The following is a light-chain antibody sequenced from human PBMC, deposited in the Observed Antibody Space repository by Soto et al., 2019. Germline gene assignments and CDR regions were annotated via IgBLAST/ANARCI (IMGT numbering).Light chain of an antibody. Sequence: EIVMTQSPATLSVSPGERATLSCRASQSVGTNLAWYQQKPGQAPRLLIYGASTSATGIPARFSGSGSGPDFTLTISSLQSEDFEVYYCQQYALWPLTFGGGTKVEIK. CDR3: QQYALWPLT. CDR1: QSVGTN. V-gene: IGKV3-15*01. CDR2: GAS. J-gene: IGKJ4*01.